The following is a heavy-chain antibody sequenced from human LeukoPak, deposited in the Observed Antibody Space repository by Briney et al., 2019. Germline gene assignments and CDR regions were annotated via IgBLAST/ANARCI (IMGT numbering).Heavy chain of an antibody. CDR2: ISINRGNT. CDR1: GYSFNSQG. V-gene: IGHV1-18*01. Sequence: ASVKVSCKASGYSFNSQGMNWVRQAPGQGLEWMGWISINRGNTNYAQKFQGRVSMTTDTSTSTAYMELRGLRSDDTAMYYCARDVGITVADSFDPWGQGTLVTVSS. CDR3: ARDVGITVADSFDP. J-gene: IGHJ5*02. D-gene: IGHD6-19*01.